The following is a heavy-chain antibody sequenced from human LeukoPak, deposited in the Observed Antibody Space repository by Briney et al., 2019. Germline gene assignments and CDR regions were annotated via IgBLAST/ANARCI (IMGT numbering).Heavy chain of an antibody. CDR2: IYYSGST. CDR1: GFTFSNYA. Sequence: GSLRLSCAASGFTFSNYAMSWIRQPPGKGLEWIGYIYYSGSTNYNPSLKSRVTISVDTSKNQFSLKLSSVTAADTAVYYCASITTVVPYWYFDLWGRGTLVTVSS. CDR3: ASITTVVPYWYFDL. J-gene: IGHJ2*01. V-gene: IGHV4-59*12. D-gene: IGHD4-23*01.